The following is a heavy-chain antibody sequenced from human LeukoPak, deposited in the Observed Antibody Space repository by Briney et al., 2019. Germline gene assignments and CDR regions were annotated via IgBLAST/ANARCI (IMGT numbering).Heavy chain of an antibody. CDR1: GFTFSSYS. CDR3: ARERFGDFDY. V-gene: IGHV3-48*02. Sequence: GGSLRLSCAASGFTFSSYSMNWVRQAPGKGLEWVSYISSSSGTIYYADSVKGRFTISRDNAKNSLYLQMNSLRDDDTAVYYCARERFGDFDYGGQGTLVTVSS. D-gene: IGHD3-10*01. J-gene: IGHJ4*02. CDR2: ISSSSGTI.